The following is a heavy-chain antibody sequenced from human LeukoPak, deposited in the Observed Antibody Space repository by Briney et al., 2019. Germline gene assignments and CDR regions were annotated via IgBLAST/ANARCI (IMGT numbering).Heavy chain of an antibody. Sequence: GESLKISCKGSGYSFTSYWIGWVRQMPGKGLEWMGTIYPGDSDTRYSPSFQGQVTISADKSISTAYLQWSSLKASDTAMYYCARHRSYCSGGSCYSPYYYYMDVWGKGTTVTVSS. V-gene: IGHV5-51*01. CDR2: IYPGDSDT. CDR1: GYSFTSYW. J-gene: IGHJ6*03. D-gene: IGHD2-15*01. CDR3: ARHRSYCSGGSCYSPYYYYMDV.